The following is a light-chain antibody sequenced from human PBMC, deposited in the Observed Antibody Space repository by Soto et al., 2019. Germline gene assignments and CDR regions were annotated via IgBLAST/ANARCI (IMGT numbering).Light chain of an antibody. CDR3: QHYNNWPLS. J-gene: IGKJ5*01. V-gene: IGKV3-15*01. CDR2: DVS. Sequence: EIIMTQSPATVSVSPGERVTLSCRAAQGVTTNFAWYQQKSGQSPSLLIYDVSNRATGVPARLSGSGSETDFTLSISGLRSEDFAVYVCQHYNNWPLSFGQGTRLEIK. CDR1: QGVTTN.